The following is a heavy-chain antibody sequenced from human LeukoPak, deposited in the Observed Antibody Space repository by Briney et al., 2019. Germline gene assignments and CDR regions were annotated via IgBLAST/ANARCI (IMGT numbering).Heavy chain of an antibody. CDR3: ARGNDQYYYDSSGYVTFDY. CDR2: MNPNSGNT. J-gene: IGHJ4*02. Sequence: ASVKVSCKASGYTFTTYAMNWVRQATGQGLEWMGWMNPNSGNTGYAQKFQGRVTITRNTSISTAYMELSSLRSEDTAVYYCARGNDQYYYDSSGYVTFDYWGQGTLVTVSS. D-gene: IGHD3-22*01. CDR1: GYTFTTYA. V-gene: IGHV1-8*03.